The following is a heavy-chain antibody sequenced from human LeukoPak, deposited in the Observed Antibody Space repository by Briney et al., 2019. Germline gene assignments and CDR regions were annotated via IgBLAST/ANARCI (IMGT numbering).Heavy chain of an antibody. CDR1: GYTFTSYD. Sequence: ASVKVSCKASGYTFTSYDINWVRQATGQGLEWMGWMNPNSGNTGYAQKFQGRVTMTRNTSISTAYMELSSLRSEDTAVYYCARQWGVPGSFDIWGQGTTVTVSS. CDR3: ARQWGVPGSFDI. J-gene: IGHJ3*02. D-gene: IGHD1-26*01. CDR2: MNPNSGNT. V-gene: IGHV1-8*01.